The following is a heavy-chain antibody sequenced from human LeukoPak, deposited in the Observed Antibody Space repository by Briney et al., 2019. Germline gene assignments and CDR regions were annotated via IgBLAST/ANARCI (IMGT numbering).Heavy chain of an antibody. Sequence: AGGSLRLSCAASGFTFSSYAMSWVRQAPGKGLEWVSAISGSGGSTYYADSVKGRFTISRDNSKNTLYLQMNSLRAEDTAVYYCARDRRYCSGGSCYRLNYFDYWGQGTLVTVSS. V-gene: IGHV3-23*01. CDR1: GFTFSSYA. J-gene: IGHJ4*02. CDR2: ISGSGGST. CDR3: ARDRRYCSGGSCYRLNYFDY. D-gene: IGHD2-15*01.